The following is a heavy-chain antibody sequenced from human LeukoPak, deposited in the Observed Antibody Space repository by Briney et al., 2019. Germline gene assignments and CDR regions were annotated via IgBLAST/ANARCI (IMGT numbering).Heavy chain of an antibody. V-gene: IGHV3-21*01. CDR1: GLTFSSYR. J-gene: IGHJ6*02. Sequence: GSLRLSCAASGLTFSSYRMNWVREAPGPGLGCVSSISSSSSYIYYADSVKGRFTISRDNAKNSLYLQMNSLRAEDTAVYYCAVSGYSLNYYGMDVWGQGTTVTVSS. D-gene: IGHD3-3*01. CDR2: ISSSSSYI. CDR3: AVSGYSLNYYGMDV.